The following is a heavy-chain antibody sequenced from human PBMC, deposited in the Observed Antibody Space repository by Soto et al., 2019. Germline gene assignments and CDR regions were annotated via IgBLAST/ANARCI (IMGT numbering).Heavy chain of an antibody. Sequence: GESLKISCKGSGYSFTSYWISWVRQMPGKGLEWMGRIDPSDSYTNYSPSFQGHVTISADKSISTAYLQWSSLKASDTAMYYWASPGYNWNDDYYYYGMDVWGQGTTVTVSS. J-gene: IGHJ6*02. V-gene: IGHV5-10-1*01. CDR2: IDPSDSYT. CDR1: GYSFTSYW. CDR3: ASPGYNWNDDYYYYGMDV. D-gene: IGHD1-1*01.